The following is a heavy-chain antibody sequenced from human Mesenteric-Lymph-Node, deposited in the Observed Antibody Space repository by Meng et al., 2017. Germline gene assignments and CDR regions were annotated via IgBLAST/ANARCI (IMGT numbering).Heavy chain of an antibody. CDR2: ISGSGSST. Sequence: GESLKISCAASGFTFSSYAMSWVRQAPGKGLEWVSAISGSGSSTYYADSVKGRFTISRDNSKNTLYLQMNSLRAEDTAVYYCANLEIAAAGTGWFDPWGQGTLVTVSS. CDR1: GFTFSSYA. V-gene: IGHV3-23*01. D-gene: IGHD6-13*01. CDR3: ANLEIAAAGTGWFDP. J-gene: IGHJ5*02.